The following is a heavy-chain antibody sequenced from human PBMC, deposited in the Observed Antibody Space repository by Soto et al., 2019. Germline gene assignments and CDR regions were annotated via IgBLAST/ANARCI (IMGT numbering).Heavy chain of an antibody. CDR1: GYTFTSYA. J-gene: IGHJ5*02. Sequence: QVRLVQSGAEVEKPGASVKVSCKASGYTFTSYAISWVRQAPGQGLEWMGRISTYNGNTNYTQKPQGRFTLTTDTSTSTVYREKRSLRSDDTAVYYSARDAGTDWFDPWGQATLVTVPS. CDR2: ISTYNGNT. CDR3: ARDAGTDWFDP. D-gene: IGHD6-13*01. V-gene: IGHV1-18*01.